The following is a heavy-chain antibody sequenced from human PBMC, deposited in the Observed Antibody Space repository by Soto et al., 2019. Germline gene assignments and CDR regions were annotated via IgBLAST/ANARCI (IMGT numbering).Heavy chain of an antibody. CDR3: AHSDILTGYYRY. CDR1: GFSFTTSGVG. Sequence: SGPTLVNPTQTLTLTCTFSGFSFTTSGVGVGWFRQPPRKALEWLAVIYWNEDKRYSPSLKSRLTITKDTSKNQVVLAMTNMDPVDTATYCCAHSDILTGYYRYWGQGTLVTVSS. J-gene: IGHJ4*02. CDR2: IYWNEDK. D-gene: IGHD3-9*01. V-gene: IGHV2-5*01.